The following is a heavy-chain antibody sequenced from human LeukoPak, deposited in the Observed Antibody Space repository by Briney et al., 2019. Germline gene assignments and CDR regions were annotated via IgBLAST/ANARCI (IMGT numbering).Heavy chain of an antibody. CDR2: IYYSGST. Sequence: SETLSLTCAVSGGSISSSNWWSWVRQPPGKGLEWIGYIYYSGSTYYNPSLESRVTISVDMSKNQFSLKLSSVTAADTAVYYCARDKGDYFYYGLDVWGKGTTVTVSS. CDR1: GGSISSSNW. J-gene: IGHJ6*04. CDR3: ARDKGDYFYYGLDV. V-gene: IGHV4-4*02. D-gene: IGHD5-24*01.